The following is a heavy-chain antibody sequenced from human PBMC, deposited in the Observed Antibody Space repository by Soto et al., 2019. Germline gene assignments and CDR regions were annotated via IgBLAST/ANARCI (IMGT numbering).Heavy chain of an antibody. V-gene: IGHV3-74*01. D-gene: IGHD6-6*01. CDR1: GFTFSSYW. Sequence: EVQLVESGGGLVQPGGSLRISCAASGFTFSSYWMHWVRQAPGKGLVWVSRITTDGSSTTYADSVKGRFTISRDNAKNTLYLQMSSLRVEDTAVYYCAKDEGLDVHDPFDVWGKGTVVTVSS. CDR2: ITTDGSST. J-gene: IGHJ3*01. CDR3: AKDEGLDVHDPFDV.